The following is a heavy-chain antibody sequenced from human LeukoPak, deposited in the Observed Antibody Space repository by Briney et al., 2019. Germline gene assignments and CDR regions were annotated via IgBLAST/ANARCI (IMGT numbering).Heavy chain of an antibody. J-gene: IGHJ3*02. CDR1: GFTFSSYS. Sequence: GSLRLSCAASGFTFSSYSMNWVRQAPGKGLEWIGSIYHSGSTYYNPSLKSRVTISVDTSKNQFSLKLSSVTAADTAVYYCASPSTIGYSSAWYVLADAFDIWGQGTMVTVSS. D-gene: IGHD6-19*01. CDR3: ASPSTIGYSSAWYVLADAFDI. V-gene: IGHV4-38-2*01. CDR2: IYHSGST.